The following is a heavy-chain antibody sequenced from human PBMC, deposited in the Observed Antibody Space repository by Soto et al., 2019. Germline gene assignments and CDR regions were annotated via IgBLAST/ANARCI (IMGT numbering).Heavy chain of an antibody. Sequence: PSETLSLTCTVSGGSISSGGYYWSWIRQHPGKGLEWIGYIYYSGSTYYNPSLKSRVTISVDTSKNQFSLKLSSVTAADTAVYYCARDMDNWNPRGGYYGMDGWGQGNTVTFSS. V-gene: IGHV4-31*03. CDR2: IYYSGST. J-gene: IGHJ6*02. CDR1: GGSISSGGYY. CDR3: ARDMDNWNPRGGYYGMDG. D-gene: IGHD1-20*01.